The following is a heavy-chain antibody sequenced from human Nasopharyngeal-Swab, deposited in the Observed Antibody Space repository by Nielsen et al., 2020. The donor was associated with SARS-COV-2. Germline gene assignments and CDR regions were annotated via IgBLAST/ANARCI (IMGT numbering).Heavy chain of an antibody. CDR1: RLTFTDYS. CDR2: ISSSTTTI. Sequence: GESLKISCAASRLTFTDYSMNWVRQAPGKGLEWVSYISSSTTTIYYADSVKGRFTISRDNAKNSLYLQMNSLRAEDTAVYYCARADILTGYYDYYYGMDVWGQGTTVTVSS. J-gene: IGHJ6*02. V-gene: IGHV3-48*04. CDR3: ARADILTGYYDYYYGMDV. D-gene: IGHD3-9*01.